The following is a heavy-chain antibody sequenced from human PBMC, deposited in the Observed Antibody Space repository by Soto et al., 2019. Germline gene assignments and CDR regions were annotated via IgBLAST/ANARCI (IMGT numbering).Heavy chain of an antibody. J-gene: IGHJ4*02. D-gene: IGHD4-17*01. CDR1: GFTFSSSD. V-gene: IGHV3-21*01. CDR2: IDTGTRHV. CDR3: ARRTVTTYHYFDY. Sequence: EVQVVESGGGLVKPGGSLRLSCAASGFTFSSSDMNWVRQATGKGLEWVSSIDTGTRHVYYADSVRGRFTISRDDAKKSLYLQMNSLRVEDTALYYCARRTVTTYHYFDYWGQGTLVTVSS.